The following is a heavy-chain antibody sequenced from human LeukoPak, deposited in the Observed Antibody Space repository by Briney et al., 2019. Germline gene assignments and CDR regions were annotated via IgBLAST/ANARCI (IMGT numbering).Heavy chain of an antibody. CDR3: AREVVRDFWSGYSSYYYYMDV. J-gene: IGHJ6*03. D-gene: IGHD3-3*01. Sequence: PSETLSLTCTVAGRSISSYYWSWIRQPPGRGREWDGYTYYSGSTNYNPSLKSRVTISVDTSKNQFSLKLSSVTAADTAVYYCAREVVRDFWSGYSSYYYYMDVWGKGTTVTVSS. V-gene: IGHV4-59*01. CDR2: TYYSGST. CDR1: GRSISSYY.